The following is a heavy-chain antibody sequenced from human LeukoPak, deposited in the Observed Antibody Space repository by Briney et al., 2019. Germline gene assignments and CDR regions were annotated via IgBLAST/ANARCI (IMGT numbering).Heavy chain of an antibody. J-gene: IGHJ4*02. Sequence: PGGSLRLSCAVSGFTFSNAWMSWVRQAPGKGLEWVGRIKSKTDGGTTDYAAPVKGRFTISRDDLKNTLYLEMNSLTTEDTAVYYCTKDHGSGSYYFDYWGQGTLVTVSS. D-gene: IGHD3-10*01. CDR3: TKDHGSGSYYFDY. CDR2: IKSKTDGGTT. CDR1: GFTFSNAW. V-gene: IGHV3-15*01.